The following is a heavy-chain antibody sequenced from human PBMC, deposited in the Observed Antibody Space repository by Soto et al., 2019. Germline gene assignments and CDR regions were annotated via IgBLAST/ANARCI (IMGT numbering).Heavy chain of an antibody. Sequence: QVQLQQWGAGLLKPSETLSLTCAVYGGSFRGYYWTWIRQPPGKGLEWIGEINHSGSTNYNPSLKSRVTISVDTSKNQFSLKLSSVTAADTAVYYCAREYDCSGGSCYKRYFQHWGQGTLVTVSS. D-gene: IGHD2-15*01. CDR2: INHSGST. CDR1: GGSFRGYY. J-gene: IGHJ1*01. CDR3: AREYDCSGGSCYKRYFQH. V-gene: IGHV4-34*01.